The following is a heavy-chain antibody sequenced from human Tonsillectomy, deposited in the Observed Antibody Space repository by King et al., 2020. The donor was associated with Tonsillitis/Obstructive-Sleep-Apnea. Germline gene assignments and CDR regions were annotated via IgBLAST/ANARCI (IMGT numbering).Heavy chain of an antibody. D-gene: IGHD1-26*01. CDR3: ARHDVMGGYENSYYLDV. V-gene: IGHV5-51*01. Sequence: QLVQSGAEVKKPGESLKISCKGSGYSFTNYWIGWVRQMPGKGLEWMGIIYPGDSDTIYSPSFQDQVTISADKSISAAYLRWSSLKASDTAMYYCARHDVMGGYENSYYLDVWGKGTTVTVSS. CDR2: IYPGDSDT. J-gene: IGHJ6*03. CDR1: GYSFTNYW.